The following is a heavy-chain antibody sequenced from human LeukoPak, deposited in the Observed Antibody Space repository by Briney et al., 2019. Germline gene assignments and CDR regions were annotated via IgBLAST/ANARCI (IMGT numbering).Heavy chain of an antibody. CDR2: ISYDGSNK. CDR3: ARVATLNWNYYDY. Sequence: GGSLRLSCAASGFTFSSYAMHWVRQAPGRGLEWVAVISYDGSNKYYADSVKGRFTISRDNSKNTLYLQMNSLRAEDTAVYYCARVATLNWNYYDYWGQGTLVTVSS. V-gene: IGHV3-30-3*01. J-gene: IGHJ4*02. D-gene: IGHD1-1*01. CDR1: GFTFSSYA.